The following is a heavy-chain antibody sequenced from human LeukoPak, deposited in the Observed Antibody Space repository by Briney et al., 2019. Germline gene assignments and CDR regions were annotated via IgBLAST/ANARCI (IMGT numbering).Heavy chain of an antibody. D-gene: IGHD3-16*02. CDR1: GGSISSSNW. CDR3: ARGRITFGGVIVLDY. Sequence: SGTLSLTCAVSGGSISSSNWWSWVRQPPGKGLEWIGEIYHSGSTNYNPSLKSRVTISVDKSKNQFSLKLSSATAADTAVYYCARGRITFGGVIVLDYWGQGTLVTVSS. J-gene: IGHJ4*02. CDR2: IYHSGST. V-gene: IGHV4-4*02.